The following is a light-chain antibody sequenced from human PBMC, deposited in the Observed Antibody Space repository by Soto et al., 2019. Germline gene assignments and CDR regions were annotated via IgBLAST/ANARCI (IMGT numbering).Light chain of an antibody. V-gene: IGLV2-18*02. CDR1: SSDVGGYNR. CDR3: SSYTSSSTFLWV. CDR2: VVS. Sequence: QSALTQPPSVSGSPGQSVTISCTGTSSDVGGYNRVSWYQQPPGTAPKLMIYVVSNRPSGVPDRFSGSKSGNTASLTISGLQAEDEADYYCSSYTSSSTFLWVFGGGTKLTVL. J-gene: IGLJ3*02.